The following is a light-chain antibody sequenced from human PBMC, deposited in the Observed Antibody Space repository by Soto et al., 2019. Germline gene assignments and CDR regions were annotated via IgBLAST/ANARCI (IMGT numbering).Light chain of an antibody. CDR1: QSVSSNY. CDR3: QQYGDLPWT. J-gene: IGKJ1*01. Sequence: DIVMTQSPLSLPVTPGEPATLSCRASQSVSSNYLAWYQQKPGQAPRLLIYGASSRATGIPDRFSGSGSGTDFTLTIDRLESEDFAVYFCQQYGDLPWTFGQGTKVDIK. CDR2: GAS. V-gene: IGKV3-20*01.